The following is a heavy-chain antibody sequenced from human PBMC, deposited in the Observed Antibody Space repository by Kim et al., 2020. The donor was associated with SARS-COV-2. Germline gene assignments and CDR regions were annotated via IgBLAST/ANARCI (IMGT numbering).Heavy chain of an antibody. V-gene: IGHV1-46*01. J-gene: IGHJ3*02. CDR3: ARVGGGDSSERAFDI. CDR1: GYTFTSYY. CDR2: INPSGGST. D-gene: IGHD4-17*01. Sequence: ASVKVSCKASGYTFTSYYMHWVRQAPGQGLEWMGIINPSGGSTSYAQKFQGRVTMTRDTSTSTVYMELSSLRSEDTAVYYCARVGGGDSSERAFDIWGQGTMVTVSS.